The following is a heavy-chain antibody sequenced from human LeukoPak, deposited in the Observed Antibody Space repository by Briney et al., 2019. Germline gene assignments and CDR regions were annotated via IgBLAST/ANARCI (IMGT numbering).Heavy chain of an antibody. CDR3: ARIGPWLVLFSAFDI. V-gene: IGHV4-39*07. J-gene: IGHJ3*02. CDR1: GGSISSSSYY. Sequence: SETLSLTCTVSGGSISSSSYYWGWIRQPPGKGLEWIGSIYYSGSTYYNPSLKSRVTISVDTSKNQFSLKLSSVTAADTAVYYCARIGPWLVLFSAFDIWGQGTMVTVSS. D-gene: IGHD6-19*01. CDR2: IYYSGST.